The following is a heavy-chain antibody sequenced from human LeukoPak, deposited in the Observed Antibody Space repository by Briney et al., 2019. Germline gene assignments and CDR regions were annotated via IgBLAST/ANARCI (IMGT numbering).Heavy chain of an antibody. Sequence: GASVTVSCKTSGYSFTGYFMHWVRQAPGQGLEWMGWINPNSGDTKYTQRFQGRVTMTRDTSINTAYMELRRLTPDDTAVYYCARVPSMIRGVVNYGMDVWGQGTTVTVSS. J-gene: IGHJ6*02. D-gene: IGHD3-10*01. CDR2: INPNSGDT. CDR3: ARVPSMIRGVVNYGMDV. CDR1: GYSFTGYF. V-gene: IGHV1-2*02.